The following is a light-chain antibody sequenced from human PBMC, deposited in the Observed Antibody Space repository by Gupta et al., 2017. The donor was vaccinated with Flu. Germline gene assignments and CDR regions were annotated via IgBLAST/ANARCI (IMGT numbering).Light chain of an antibody. CDR3: QQRNRTPFT. Sequence: PSSLSASAGDRVTITCRASQSIDNYMNWYQQKPGKAPKLLIDAASRLQSGVPSRFSGSGSGTDFTLTISSLQPEDFATYYCQQRNRTPFTFGGGTKVAIK. CDR2: AAS. CDR1: QSIDNY. J-gene: IGKJ4*01. V-gene: IGKV1-39*01.